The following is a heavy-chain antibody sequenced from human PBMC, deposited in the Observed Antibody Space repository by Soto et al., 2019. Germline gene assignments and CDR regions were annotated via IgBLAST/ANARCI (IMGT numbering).Heavy chain of an antibody. CDR3: ARDIGSYAYGEGY. CDR1: GGSINSYW. Sequence: SETLSLTCSVSGGSINSYWWSWIRQPAGKGLEWIGRVYSSGTTDYNPSLNSRATMSVETSKNQFSLKLSSVTAADTAVYYCARDIGSYAYGEGYWGQGIQVTVS. V-gene: IGHV4-4*07. CDR2: VYSSGTT. D-gene: IGHD3-10*01. J-gene: IGHJ4*02.